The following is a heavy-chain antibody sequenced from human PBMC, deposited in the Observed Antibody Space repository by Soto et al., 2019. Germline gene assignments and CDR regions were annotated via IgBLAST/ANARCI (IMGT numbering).Heavy chain of an antibody. J-gene: IGHJ6*02. Sequence: ASVKVSCQASGYTFTSYGISWVRQAPGQELEWMGWISAYNGNTNYAQKLQGRVTMTTDTSTSTAYMELRSLRSDDTAVYYCARFVVDCSSTSCLGSYYYYGMDVWGQGTTVTVSS. CDR2: ISAYNGNT. CDR3: ARFVVDCSSTSCLGSYYYYGMDV. CDR1: GYTFTSYG. D-gene: IGHD2-2*01. V-gene: IGHV1-18*01.